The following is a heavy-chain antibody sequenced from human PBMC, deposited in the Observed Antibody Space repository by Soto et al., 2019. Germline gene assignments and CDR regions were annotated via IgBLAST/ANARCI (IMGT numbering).Heavy chain of an antibody. V-gene: IGHV3-23*01. CDR2: IGGSGGST. Sequence: GGSLRLSCAASVFPLSSYVMTWVRQAPGKGLEWVSGIGGSGGSTNYADSVKGRFTISRDNSKNTLYLQMNSLRAEDTAVYYCAKDGSGSYSSGGYWGQGTLVTVSS. D-gene: IGHD1-26*01. J-gene: IGHJ4*02. CDR3: AKDGSGSYSSGGY. CDR1: VFPLSSYV.